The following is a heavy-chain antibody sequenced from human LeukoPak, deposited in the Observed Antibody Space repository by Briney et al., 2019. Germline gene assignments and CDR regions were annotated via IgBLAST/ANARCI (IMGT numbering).Heavy chain of an antibody. CDR3: ARDPRLYGSGALDY. Sequence: GGSLRLSCSAPGFTFSSYSMNWVRQAPGKGLEWVSSISGSSSYIYYADSLKGRFTISRDNAKNSLYLQMNSLRAEDTAVYYCARDPRLYGSGALDYWGQGTLVTVSS. J-gene: IGHJ4*02. CDR1: GFTFSSYS. CDR2: ISGSSSYI. V-gene: IGHV3-21*01. D-gene: IGHD3-10*01.